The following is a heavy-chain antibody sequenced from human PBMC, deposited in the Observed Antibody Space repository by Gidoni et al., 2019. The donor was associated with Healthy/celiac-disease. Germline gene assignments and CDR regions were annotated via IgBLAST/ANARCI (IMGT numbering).Heavy chain of an antibody. V-gene: IGHV5-51*01. CDR2: IYPGDSDT. D-gene: IGHD1-7*01. Sequence: EVQLVQSGAEVKKPGESLKISCKGSGYSFTSYWIGWVRQMPGKGLEWMGIIYPGDSDTRYSPSFQGQVTISADKSISTAYLQWSSLKASDTAMYYCARISAPHKTYNWNYVDYYYYGMDVWGQGTTVTVSS. J-gene: IGHJ6*02. CDR1: GYSFTSYW. CDR3: ARISAPHKTYNWNYVDYYYYGMDV.